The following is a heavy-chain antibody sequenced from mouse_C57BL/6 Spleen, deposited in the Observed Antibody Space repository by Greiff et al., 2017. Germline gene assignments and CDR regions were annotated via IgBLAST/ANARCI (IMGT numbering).Heavy chain of an antibody. CDR3: AREGGFYYGNYNAMDY. V-gene: IGHV1-61*01. CDR2: IYPSDSET. D-gene: IGHD2-1*01. Sequence: QVQLQQPGAELVRPGSSVKLSCKASGYTFTSYWMDWVKQRPGQGLEWIGNIYPSDSETHYNQTFKDKATLTVDKSSSTAYMQLRIQTSEDSAVYYCAREGGFYYGNYNAMDYWGPGTSVTVSS. J-gene: IGHJ4*01. CDR1: GYTFTSYW.